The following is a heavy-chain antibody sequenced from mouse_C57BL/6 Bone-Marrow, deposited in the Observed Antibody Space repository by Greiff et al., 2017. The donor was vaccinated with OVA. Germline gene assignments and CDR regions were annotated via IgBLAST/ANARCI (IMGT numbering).Heavy chain of an antibody. V-gene: IGHV5-6*02. Sequence: EVKLEESGGDLVKPGGSLKLSCAASGFTFSSYGMSWVRQTPDKRLEWVATISSGGSYTYDPDSVKGRFTISRDNAKNTLYLQMSSLKSEDTAMYYCARHYYGSSYYWGQGTTLTVSS. J-gene: IGHJ2*01. CDR2: ISSGGSYT. CDR3: ARHYYGSSYY. D-gene: IGHD1-1*01. CDR1: GFTFSSYG.